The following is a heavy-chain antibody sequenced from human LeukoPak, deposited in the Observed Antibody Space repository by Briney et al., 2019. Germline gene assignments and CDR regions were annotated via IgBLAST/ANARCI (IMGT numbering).Heavy chain of an antibody. J-gene: IGHJ6*02. CDR3: AREARADLYYYYYYGMDV. Sequence: GGSLRLSCAASGFTFSSYAMHWVRQAPGKGLEWVAVISYDGSNKYYADSVEGRFTISRDNSKNTLYLQMNSLRAEDTAVYYCAREARADLYYYYYYGMDVWGQGTTVTVSS. CDR2: ISYDGSNK. V-gene: IGHV3-30-3*01. CDR1: GFTFSSYA.